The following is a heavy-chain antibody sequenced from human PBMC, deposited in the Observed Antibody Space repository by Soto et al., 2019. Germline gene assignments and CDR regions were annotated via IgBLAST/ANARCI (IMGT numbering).Heavy chain of an antibody. D-gene: IGHD3-9*01. CDR1: GVSFSGYY. V-gene: IGHV4-34*01. CDR2: INHSGST. J-gene: IGHJ6*02. CDR3: AGVRYFDWLLYHYYYYYGMDV. Sequence: SETLCLTCAVYGVSFSGYYWSWIRQPPGKGLEWIGEINHSGSTNYNPSLKSRVTISVDTSKNQFSLKLSSVTAADTAVYYCAGVRYFDWLLYHYYYYYGMDVWGQGTTVTAP.